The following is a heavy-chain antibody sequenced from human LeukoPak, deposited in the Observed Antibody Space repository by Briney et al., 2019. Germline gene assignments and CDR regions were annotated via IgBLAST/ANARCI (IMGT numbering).Heavy chain of an antibody. CDR3: AKGMYRGFDP. D-gene: IGHD2-2*01. V-gene: IGHV3-23*01. J-gene: IGHJ5*02. Sequence: PGGSLRLSCAASGFTFSSYAMSWVRHAPGKGLEWVSCIRDSADITCYADSVKGRFTISRDNSKNTLYLQMNSLRAEDTAVYYCAKGMYRGFDPWGQGTLVTVSS. CDR1: GFTFSSYA. CDR2: IRDSADIT.